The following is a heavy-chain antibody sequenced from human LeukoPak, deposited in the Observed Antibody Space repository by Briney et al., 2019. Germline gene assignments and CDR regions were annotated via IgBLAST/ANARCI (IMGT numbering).Heavy chain of an antibody. Sequence: GGSLGLSRVASGLNFDDSAMHWVSQAPGKGLEWVSLISGDGGSTFSADSVKGRFSISRDNSKNSLYLQMNSLRSEDTAMYYCAKESGKFDYWGQGTLVAVSS. CDR1: GLNFDDSA. CDR3: AKESGKFDY. J-gene: IGHJ4*02. CDR2: ISGDGGST. V-gene: IGHV3-43*02.